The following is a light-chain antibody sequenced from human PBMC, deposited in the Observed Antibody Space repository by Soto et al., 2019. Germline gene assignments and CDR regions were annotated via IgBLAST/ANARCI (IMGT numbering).Light chain of an antibody. CDR1: QVLLHSNGYNY. CDR2: LGS. CDR3: MQPLQSWT. V-gene: IGKV2-28*01. J-gene: IGKJ1*01. Sequence: IVMTHSPLVLPTTLLDPASLFLMSSQVLLHSNGYNYLDWYLQKPGQSPQLLIYLGSNRASGVPDRFSGSGSGTDFTLKISRVEAEDVGVYYCMQPLQSWTCGQGTMGAIK.